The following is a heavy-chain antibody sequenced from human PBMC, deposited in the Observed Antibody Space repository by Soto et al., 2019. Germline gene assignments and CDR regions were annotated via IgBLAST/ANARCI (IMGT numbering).Heavy chain of an antibody. D-gene: IGHD6-13*01. CDR1: GYSCNSYW. J-gene: IGHJ4*02. CDR3: ARLQAAAGDNDLTFDY. Sequence: EVQLVQSGAEVKKPGESLRNSCKGSGYSCNSYWISWVRQMPGKGLERMGRIDPIDSDTNYSPSYHGPGTISADKSISTAYLQWSSLKASDTARYYCARLQAAAGDNDLTFDYWGQGTLVTVSS. CDR2: IDPIDSDT. V-gene: IGHV5-10-1*01.